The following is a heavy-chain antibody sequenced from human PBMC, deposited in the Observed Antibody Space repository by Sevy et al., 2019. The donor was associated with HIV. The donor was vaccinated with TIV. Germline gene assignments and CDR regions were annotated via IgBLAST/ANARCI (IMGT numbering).Heavy chain of an antibody. V-gene: IGHV3-21*06. CDR3: VREGLGGFSYSLDC. CDR2: ISGSSSYI. CDR1: GFTFNLYS. Sequence: GGSLRLSCAASGFTFNLYSMNWVRQAPGKGLEWVSSISGSSSYIFYADSVRGRFTISRDNAKNSLYLQMNSLSAEDTGVYYCVREGLGGFSYSLDCWGQGTLVTVSS. J-gene: IGHJ4*02. D-gene: IGHD3-16*01.